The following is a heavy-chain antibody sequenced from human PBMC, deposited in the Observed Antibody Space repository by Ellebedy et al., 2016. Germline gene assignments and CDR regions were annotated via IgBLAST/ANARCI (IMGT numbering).Heavy chain of an antibody. J-gene: IGHJ4*02. CDR1: GGSISSYY. V-gene: IGHV4-34*01. D-gene: IGHD1-26*01. CDR2: INHSGST. Sequence: SETLSLTCTVSGGSISSYYWSWIRQPPGKGLEWIGEINHSGSTNYNPSLKSRVTISVDTSKNQFSLKLRSVTAADTAVYYCARVTPPTTDFDYWGQGTLVTVSS. CDR3: ARVTPPTTDFDY.